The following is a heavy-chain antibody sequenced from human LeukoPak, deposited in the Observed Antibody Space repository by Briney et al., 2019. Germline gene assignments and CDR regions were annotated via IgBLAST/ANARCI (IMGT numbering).Heavy chain of an antibody. CDR3: ARDRGRNYFDY. CDR2: AYTNSRP. D-gene: IGHD1-14*01. J-gene: IGHJ4*02. Sequence: SETLSLTCNVSGGSINNSYWSWFRQPAGKGLEWIGRAYTNSRPNYNPSFKSRVTISLDTSMNHFSLKLGSVTAADMAVYYCARDRGRNYFDYWGQGALVTVSS. CDR1: GGSINNSY. V-gene: IGHV4-4*07.